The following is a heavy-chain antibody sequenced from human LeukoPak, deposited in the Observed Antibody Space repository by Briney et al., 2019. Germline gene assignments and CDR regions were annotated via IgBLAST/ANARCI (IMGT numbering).Heavy chain of an antibody. V-gene: IGHV4-61*01. D-gene: IGHD6-19*01. J-gene: IGHJ4*02. Sequence: SETLSLTCTVSGGSVSSGSYYWSWIRQPPGKGLEWIGYIYYSGSTNYNPSLKSRVTISVDTSKSQFSLKLSSVTAADTAVYYCASYYSCGLVFDYWGQGTLVTVSS. CDR2: IYYSGST. CDR1: GGSVSSGSYY. CDR3: ASYYSCGLVFDY.